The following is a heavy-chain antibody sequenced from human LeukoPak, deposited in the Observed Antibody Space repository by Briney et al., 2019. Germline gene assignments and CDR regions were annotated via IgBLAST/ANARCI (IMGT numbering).Heavy chain of an antibody. CDR2: SKYDGSTK. Sequence: GGSLRLSCEASGFSLSGSWMHWVRQAPGKGLMWVSQSKYDGSTKSYAASVRGRFTISRDNAKNTLYLHMDSLRAEDTAVSYCARSDYFHNWGQGTMVVVSA. J-gene: IGHJ3*01. D-gene: IGHD2/OR15-2a*01. CDR1: GFSLSGSW. CDR3: ARSDYFHN. V-gene: IGHV3-74*01.